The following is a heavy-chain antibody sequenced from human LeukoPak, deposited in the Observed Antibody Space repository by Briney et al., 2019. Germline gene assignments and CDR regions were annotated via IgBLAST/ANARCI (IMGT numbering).Heavy chain of an antibody. Sequence: GGSQRLSCAASGFTFSRYGMHWVRQAPGRGQEWVAFTRFDGSNKYYADSVKGRFTVSRDNSRNTLYLQMNSLRTEDTAVYYCAKSLSGYSSSWYCFDCWGQGTLVTVSS. CDR1: GFTFSRYG. J-gene: IGHJ4*02. D-gene: IGHD6-13*01. CDR2: TRFDGSNK. V-gene: IGHV3-30*02. CDR3: AKSLSGYSSSWYCFDC.